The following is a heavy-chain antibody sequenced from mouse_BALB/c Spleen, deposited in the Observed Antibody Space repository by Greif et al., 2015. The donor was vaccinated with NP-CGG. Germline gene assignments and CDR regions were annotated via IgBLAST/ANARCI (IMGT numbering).Heavy chain of an antibody. Sequence: EVQVVESGGGLVKPGGSLKLSCAASGFAFSSYDMSWVRQTPEERLEWVAYISSGGGSTYYPDTVKGRFTISRDNAKNTLYLQMSSLKSDDTAMYYCERYDGYYYYAMDYWGQGTSVTVSS. V-gene: IGHV5-12-1*01. CDR3: ERYDGYYYYAMDY. D-gene: IGHD2-3*01. CDR2: ISSGGGST. CDR1: GFAFSSYD. J-gene: IGHJ4*01.